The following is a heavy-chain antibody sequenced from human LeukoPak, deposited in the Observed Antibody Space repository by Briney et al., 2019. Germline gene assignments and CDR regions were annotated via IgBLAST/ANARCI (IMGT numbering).Heavy chain of an antibody. D-gene: IGHD1-1*01. J-gene: IGHJ4*02. Sequence: GGSLRLSCEAWGFTFSNYGMNWVRQAPGKGLEWVSSISSSSTYIYYADSVKGRFTISRDNPKNSLYLQMNSLRAEDTAIYYCARVPGVQLERRYYFDYWGQGTLVTVSP. CDR3: ARVPGVQLERRYYFDY. CDR1: GFTFSNYG. CDR2: ISSSSTYI. V-gene: IGHV3-21*01.